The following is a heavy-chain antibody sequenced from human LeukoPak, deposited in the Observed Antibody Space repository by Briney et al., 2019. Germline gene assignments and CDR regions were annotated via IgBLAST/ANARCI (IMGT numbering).Heavy chain of an antibody. J-gene: IGHJ4*02. CDR2: INPSGGSI. Sequence: GASVKVSCKASGYSFISYFMHWVRQAPGQGLEWMGIINPSGGSISYAQKFQGRVTMTRDTSTSTVYMELSSLRSEDTAVYYCARDYYGSGSYYFPLDYWGQGTLVTVSS. D-gene: IGHD3-10*01. CDR3: ARDYYGSGSYYFPLDY. V-gene: IGHV1-46*01. CDR1: GYSFISYF.